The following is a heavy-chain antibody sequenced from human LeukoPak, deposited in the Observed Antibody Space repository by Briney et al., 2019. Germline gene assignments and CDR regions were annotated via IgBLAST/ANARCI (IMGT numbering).Heavy chain of an antibody. CDR2: ISGGGNT. CDR1: GFTVYNNG. V-gene: IGHV3-23*01. CDR3: SGHGSSSY. Sequence: PWGVLRLSCAASGFTVYNNGLSWFRQAPGKGLEWVSDISGGGNTYYAESVKGRFTISRDNSKNTLYLQMNSLRAEDTALYYASGHGSSSYWGQGTLVAVSS. J-gene: IGHJ4*02. D-gene: IGHD6-13*01.